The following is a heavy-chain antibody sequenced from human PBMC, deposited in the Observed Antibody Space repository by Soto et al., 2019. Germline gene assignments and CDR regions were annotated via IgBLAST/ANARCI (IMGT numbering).Heavy chain of an antibody. CDR2: IIPVFGTT. CDR1: GGTFSNYT. J-gene: IGHJ6*02. D-gene: IGHD2-2*01. V-gene: IGHV1-69*13. Sequence: SVKVSCKASGGTFSNYTISWVREAPGQGLEWMGGIIPVFGTTDYEQKFQGRVTITADGSTSTAYMKLSSLRSADTAVYYCARSSPYIVVRKPTGNQDYYGMDVWGQGTTVTVSS. CDR3: ARSSPYIVVRKPTGNQDYYGMDV.